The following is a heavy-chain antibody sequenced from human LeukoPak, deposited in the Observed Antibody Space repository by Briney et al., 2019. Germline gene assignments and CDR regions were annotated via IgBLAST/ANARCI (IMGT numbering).Heavy chain of an antibody. V-gene: IGHV3-7*01. Sequence: PGGSLRLSCAASGFTFSSYWMSWVRQAPGKGLEWVANIKQDGSEKYYVDSVKGRFTISRDNAKNSLYLQMNSLRAGDTAVYYCASGSDCSGGSCAFDYWGQGTLVTVSS. J-gene: IGHJ4*02. CDR2: IKQDGSEK. CDR3: ASGSDCSGGSCAFDY. CDR1: GFTFSSYW. D-gene: IGHD2-15*01.